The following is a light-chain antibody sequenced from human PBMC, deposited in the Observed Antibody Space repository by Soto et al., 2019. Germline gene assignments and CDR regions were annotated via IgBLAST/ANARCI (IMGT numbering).Light chain of an antibody. J-gene: IGLJ1*01. Sequence: QSVLTQPPSVSGAPGQRVTISCTGSSSNIGADYDVQWYQQLPGTAPKVLIYGNMNRPSGVPDRFSGSKSGTSASLAIAGLQAEDEADYYCQSYDSSLSGYVFGTGTKLTVL. CDR1: SSNIGADYD. CDR2: GNM. CDR3: QSYDSSLSGYV. V-gene: IGLV1-40*01.